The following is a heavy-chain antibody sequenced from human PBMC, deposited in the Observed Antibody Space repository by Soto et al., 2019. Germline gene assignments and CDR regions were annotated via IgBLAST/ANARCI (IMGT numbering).Heavy chain of an antibody. CDR1: GFTFSSYS. CDR2: ISSSSSYI. CDR3: ARPLGYCSGDSCYASRGYFQH. Sequence: EVQLVESGGGLVKPGGSLRLSCAASGFTFSSYSMNWVRQAPGKGLEWVSSISSSSSYIYYADSVKGRFTISRDNAKNSLYMQMNSLRAEDTAVYYCARPLGYCSGDSCYASRGYFQHWGQGTLVTVSS. D-gene: IGHD2-15*01. V-gene: IGHV3-21*01. J-gene: IGHJ1*01.